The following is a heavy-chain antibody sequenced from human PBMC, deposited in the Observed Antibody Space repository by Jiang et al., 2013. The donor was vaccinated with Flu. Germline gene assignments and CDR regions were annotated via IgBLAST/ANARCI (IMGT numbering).Heavy chain of an antibody. Sequence: VQLLESGGNLVQPGGSLRLSCAASGFTFRSFTMSWVRQAPGKGLEYVAGINHDGDNTYFAEAVKGRFTISRDNSKNTLDLQMNGLRADDTAVYYCAKHGMTTPPHWGQGTLVTVS. D-gene: IGHD1-1*01. V-gene: IGHV3-23*01. J-gene: IGHJ4*02. CDR1: GFTFRSFT. CDR2: INHDGDNT. CDR3: AKHGMTTPPH.